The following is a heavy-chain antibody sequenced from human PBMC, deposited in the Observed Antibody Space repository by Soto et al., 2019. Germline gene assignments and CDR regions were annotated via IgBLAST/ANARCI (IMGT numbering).Heavy chain of an antibody. V-gene: IGHV1-3*05. D-gene: IGHD6-13*01. CDR2: INAGNGNT. J-gene: IGHJ2*01. Sequence: QVQLVQSGAEEKKPGASVKVSCKASGYTFTSYAMHWVRQAPGQRLEWMGWINAGNGNTKYSQKFQGRVTITRDTCASTGYMELSSLRSEDTAVYYCARADSSCWLGYFDLWGRGTLVTVSS. CDR3: ARADSSCWLGYFDL. CDR1: GYTFTSYA.